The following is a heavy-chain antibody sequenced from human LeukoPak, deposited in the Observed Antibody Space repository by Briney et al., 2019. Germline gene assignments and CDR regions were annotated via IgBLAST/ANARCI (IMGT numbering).Heavy chain of an antibody. CDR2: IYYSGST. Sequence: SETLSLTCTVSGGSISSSDYYWGWIRQPPGRRLEWIGTIYYSGSTSYNPSLKSRVTISVDTSKNQFSLKLSSVTAADTAVYYCARWYSSGWAFDYWGQGTLVTVSS. D-gene: IGHD6-19*01. CDR3: ARWYSSGWAFDY. V-gene: IGHV4-39*07. CDR1: GGSISSSDYY. J-gene: IGHJ4*02.